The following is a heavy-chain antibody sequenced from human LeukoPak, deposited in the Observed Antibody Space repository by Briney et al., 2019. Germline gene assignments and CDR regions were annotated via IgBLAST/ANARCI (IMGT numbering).Heavy chain of an antibody. J-gene: IGHJ4*02. Sequence: GGSLRLSCAASGFAFNTYAMHWVRRAPGQGLEWVALIWHDGSHKFYSNSVRGQFTISRDNSKNTVSLQMNNLRPEDTAVYYCAREIFGSGSHPDFWGQGTLVTVSS. CDR1: GFAFNTYA. D-gene: IGHD3-10*01. V-gene: IGHV3-33*01. CDR3: AREIFGSGSHPDF. CDR2: IWHDGSHK.